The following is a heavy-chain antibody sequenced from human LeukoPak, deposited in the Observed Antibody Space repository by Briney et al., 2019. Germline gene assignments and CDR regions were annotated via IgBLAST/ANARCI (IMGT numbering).Heavy chain of an antibody. D-gene: IGHD3-10*01. CDR3: AKGASGPYGSGSRPVDY. J-gene: IGHJ4*02. Sequence: PGGSLRLSCAASGFTFNSYAMSCVRQAPGKGLEWVSAISGSGGSTYYADSVKGRFTISRDNSKNTLYLQMNSLRAEDTAVYYCAKGASGPYGSGSRPVDYWGQGTLVTVSS. CDR2: ISGSGGST. V-gene: IGHV3-23*01. CDR1: GFTFNSYA.